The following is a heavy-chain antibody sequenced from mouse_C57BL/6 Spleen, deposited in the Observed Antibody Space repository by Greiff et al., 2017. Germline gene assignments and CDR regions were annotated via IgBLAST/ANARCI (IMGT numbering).Heavy chain of an antibody. CDR2: IWSGGST. J-gene: IGHJ4*01. CDR3: AYYGSSPSYAMDY. V-gene: IGHV2-2*01. D-gene: IGHD1-1*01. Sequence: QVQLKESGPGLVQPSQSLSITCTVSGFSLTSYGVHWVRQSPGKGLEWLGVIWSGGSTDYNAAFISRLSISKDNSKSQVFFKMNSLQADDTAIYYCAYYGSSPSYAMDYWGQGTSVTVSS. CDR1: GFSLTSYG.